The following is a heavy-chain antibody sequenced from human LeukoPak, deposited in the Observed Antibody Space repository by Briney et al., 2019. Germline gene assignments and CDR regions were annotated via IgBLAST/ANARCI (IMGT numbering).Heavy chain of an antibody. Sequence: PGRSLRLSCAASGFTFSSYAMHWVRQAPGKGLEWVAVISYDGSNKYHADSVKGRFTISRDNSKNTLYLQMNSLRAEDTAVYYCARTAVYYYYGMDVWGQGTTVTVSS. D-gene: IGHD2-2*01. CDR2: ISYDGSNK. CDR1: GFTFSSYA. V-gene: IGHV3-30-3*01. CDR3: ARTAVYYYYGMDV. J-gene: IGHJ6*02.